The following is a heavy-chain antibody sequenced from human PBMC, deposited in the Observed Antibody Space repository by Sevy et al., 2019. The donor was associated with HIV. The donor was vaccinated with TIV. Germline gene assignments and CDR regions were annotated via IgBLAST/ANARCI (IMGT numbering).Heavy chain of an antibody. J-gene: IGHJ6*02. D-gene: IGHD3-10*01. CDR3: ASVREASGSAQGYYYGMDV. CDR2: IYSGGST. Sequence: GGSLRLSCAASGFTVSSNYMSWVRQAPGKGLEWVSVIYSGGSTYYADSVKGRFTISRDNSKNTLYLQMNSLGAEDTAVYYCASVREASGSAQGYYYGMDVWGQGTTVTVSS. V-gene: IGHV3-66*01. CDR1: GFTVSSNY.